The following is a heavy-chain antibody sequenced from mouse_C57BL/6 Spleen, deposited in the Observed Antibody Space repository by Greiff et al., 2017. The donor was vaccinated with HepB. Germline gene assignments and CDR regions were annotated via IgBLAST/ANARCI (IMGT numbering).Heavy chain of an antibody. V-gene: IGHV3-6*01. J-gene: IGHJ3*01. CDR1: GYSITSGYY. D-gene: IGHD1-1*01. Sequence: DVKLQESGPGLVKPSQSLSLTCSVTGYSITSGYYWNWIRQFPGNKLEWMGYISYDGSNNYNPSLKNRISITRDTSKNQFFLKLNSVTTEDTATYYCARDPSHYYGSSPWFAYWGQGTLVTVTA. CDR3: ARDPSHYYGSSPWFAY. CDR2: ISYDGSN.